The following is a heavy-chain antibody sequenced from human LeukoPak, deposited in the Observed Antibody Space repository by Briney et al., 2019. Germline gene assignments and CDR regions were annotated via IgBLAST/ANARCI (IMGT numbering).Heavy chain of an antibody. CDR1: GFTFSSYG. J-gene: IGHJ4*02. Sequence: GGSLRLSCTASGFTFSSYGMSWVRRAPGKGLERVSAISGGGTYYADSVKGRFTISRDNSKNTLYLQMNSLRAEDTAVYYCAKASPITIFGVVNLFDYWGQGTLVTVSS. D-gene: IGHD3-3*01. CDR2: ISGGGT. V-gene: IGHV3-23*01. CDR3: AKASPITIFGVVNLFDY.